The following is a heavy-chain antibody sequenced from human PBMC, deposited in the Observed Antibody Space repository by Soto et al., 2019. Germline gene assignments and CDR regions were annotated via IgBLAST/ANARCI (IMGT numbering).Heavy chain of an antibody. CDR1: GYTFTSYG. Sequence: ASVKVSCKASGYTFTSYGISWVRQAPGQGLEWMGWISAYNGNTNYAQKLQGRVTMTTDTSTSTAYMELRSLRSDDTAVYYCARDRADGYPIYYYYGMAVWGQVTTVILSS. J-gene: IGHJ6*02. V-gene: IGHV1-18*01. CDR2: ISAYNGNT. CDR3: ARDRADGYPIYYYYGMAV. D-gene: IGHD5-12*01.